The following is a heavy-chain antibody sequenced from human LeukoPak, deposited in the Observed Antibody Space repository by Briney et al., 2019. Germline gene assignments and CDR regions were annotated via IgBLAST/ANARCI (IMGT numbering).Heavy chain of an antibody. Sequence: GSLRLSFAASGFTFSSYWMSWVRQAPGKGLEWVANIKQDGSEKYYVDSVRGRFTISRDNTKNSLYLQMDSLRAEDTAVYYCARKGNAFDFWGQGTMVTVSS. J-gene: IGHJ3*01. CDR1: GFTFSSYW. D-gene: IGHD3-10*01. CDR2: IKQDGSEK. CDR3: ARKGNAFDF. V-gene: IGHV3-7*01.